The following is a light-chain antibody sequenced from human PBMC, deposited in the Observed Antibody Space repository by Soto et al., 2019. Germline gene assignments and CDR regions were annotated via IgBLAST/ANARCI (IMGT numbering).Light chain of an antibody. J-gene: IGKJ3*01. Sequence: DIQLTQSPSFLSASVGDRVTITCRASHTISSYLAWYQQKPWKAPELLLYAASTLQNGVPSRFSGSGSETDSTLTIRGLQPEDLGTYDCQQVNSFPPTFGPGTKVDLK. CDR3: QQVNSFPPT. CDR2: AAS. V-gene: IGKV1-9*01. CDR1: HTISSY.